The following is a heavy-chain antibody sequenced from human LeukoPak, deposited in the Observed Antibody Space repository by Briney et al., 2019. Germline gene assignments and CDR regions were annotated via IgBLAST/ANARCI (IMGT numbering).Heavy chain of an antibody. CDR2: IYHSGST. D-gene: IGHD3-22*01. Sequence: PSETLSLTCAVSGGSISSSNWWSWVRQPPGKGLEWIGEIYHSGSTNYNPSLKSRVTISVDKSKNQFSLKLSSVTAADTAVYYCARDLSDSSGYYGYWGQGTLVTVSS. CDR1: GGSISSSNW. CDR3: ARDLSDSSGYYGY. V-gene: IGHV4-4*02. J-gene: IGHJ4*02.